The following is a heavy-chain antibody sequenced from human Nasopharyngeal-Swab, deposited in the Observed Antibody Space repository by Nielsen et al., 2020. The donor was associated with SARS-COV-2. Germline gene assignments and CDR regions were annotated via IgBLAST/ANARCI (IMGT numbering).Heavy chain of an antibody. Sequence: GESLKISCAASGFTFSSYSMNWVRQAPGKGLEWVSYISSSSSTIYYADSVKGRFTISRDNAKNSLYLQMSSLRAEDTAVYYCARDVVVETYYYYYMDVWGKGTTVTVSS. CDR3: ARDVVVETYYYYYMDV. D-gene: IGHD2-2*01. CDR2: ISSSSSTI. J-gene: IGHJ6*03. CDR1: GFTFSSYS. V-gene: IGHV3-48*01.